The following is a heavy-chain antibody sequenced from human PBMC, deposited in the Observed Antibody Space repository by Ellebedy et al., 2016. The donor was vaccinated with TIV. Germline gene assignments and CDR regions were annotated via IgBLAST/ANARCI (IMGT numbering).Heavy chain of an antibody. CDR1: GFTFSTYW. CDR3: ARAGSSGWEAYFDL. D-gene: IGHD6-19*01. CDR2: IKQDGSEK. Sequence: PGGSLRLSCAASGFTFSTYWMGWVRQAAGKGLEWVANIKQDGSEKYYVDSVMGRFTISRDNAKNTLYLQMNSLRAEDTAVYYCARAGSSGWEAYFDLWGRGTLVTVSS. V-gene: IGHV3-7*01. J-gene: IGHJ2*01.